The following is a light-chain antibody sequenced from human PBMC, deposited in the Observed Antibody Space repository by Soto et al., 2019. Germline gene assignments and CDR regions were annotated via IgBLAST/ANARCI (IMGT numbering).Light chain of an antibody. CDR2: DAS. CDR1: QSVSSY. V-gene: IGKV3-11*01. J-gene: IGKJ5*01. Sequence: EMVLTQSPATLSLSPGERATLSCRASQSVSSYLAWYQQKPGQAPRLLIYDASNRATGIPARFSGSGSGTDFTLTISSLEPEDFAVYYCQQRSNWLITFGQGTRLDIK. CDR3: QQRSNWLIT.